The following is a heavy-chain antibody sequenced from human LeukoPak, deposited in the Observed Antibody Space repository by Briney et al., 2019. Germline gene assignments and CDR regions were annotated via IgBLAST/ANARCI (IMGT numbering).Heavy chain of an antibody. CDR3: ARVGLGRCSGTNCFQKDYYYYYYMDV. J-gene: IGHJ6*03. D-gene: IGHD2-2*01. CDR1: GYTFTGYY. CDR2: INPNSGGT. V-gene: IGHV1-2*04. Sequence: ASVKVSCKASGYTFTGYYMHWVRQAPGQGLEWMGWINPNSGGTNYAQKFQGWATMTRDTSISTAYMELSRLRSDDTAVYYCARVGLGRCSGTNCFQKDYYYYYYMDVWGKGTTVTVSS.